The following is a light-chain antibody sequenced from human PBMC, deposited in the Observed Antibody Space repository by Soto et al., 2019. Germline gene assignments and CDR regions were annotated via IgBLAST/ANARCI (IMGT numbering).Light chain of an antibody. Sequence: QMNQSPSALSAYVRDRVTITCRASQSISSWLAWYQQKPGKAPRLLIYDASYLERGVPSWFSGSGSGIEFTLSISDLQPDDLGTYYCQQYNNFGTLGLGTKVDSK. J-gene: IGKJ1*01. V-gene: IGKV1-5*01. CDR3: QQYNNFGT. CDR2: DAS. CDR1: QSISSW.